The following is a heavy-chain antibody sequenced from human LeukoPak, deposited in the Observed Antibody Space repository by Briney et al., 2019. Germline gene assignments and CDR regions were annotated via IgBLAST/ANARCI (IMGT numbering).Heavy chain of an antibody. Sequence: GASVKVSCKASGYTFITYGISWVRQAPGQGLEWMGWISTYSSNKNYAQNLRDRVTMTTDTSTSTAYMELRSLTSDDTAVYYCARNPKGYFDYWGQGTLVSVSP. CDR1: GYTFITYG. CDR3: ARNPKGYFDY. V-gene: IGHV1-18*01. CDR2: ISTYSSNK. J-gene: IGHJ4*02.